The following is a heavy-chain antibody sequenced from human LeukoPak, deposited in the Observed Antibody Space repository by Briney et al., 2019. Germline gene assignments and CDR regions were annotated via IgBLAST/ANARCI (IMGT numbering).Heavy chain of an antibody. V-gene: IGHV3-48*03. CDR2: ISSSGGTI. Sequence: GGSLRLSRAASGFTLSSNEMNWVRQAPGKGLEWLSYISSSGGTIHYVDSVKGRFTISRDNAKNSLFLQMNSLRAEDTAVYYCASGVHYSSGWIDIWGQGTMVTVSS. CDR1: GFTLSSNE. J-gene: IGHJ3*02. D-gene: IGHD6-19*01. CDR3: ASGVHYSSGWIDI.